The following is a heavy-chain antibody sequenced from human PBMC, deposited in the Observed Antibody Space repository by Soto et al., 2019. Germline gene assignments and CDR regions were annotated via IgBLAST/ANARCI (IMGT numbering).Heavy chain of an antibody. J-gene: IGHJ6*02. CDR1: GFTFSSYE. Sequence: PGGSLRLSCAASGFTFSSYEMNWVRQAPGKGLEWVSYISSSGSTIYYADSVKGRFTISRDNAKNSLYLQMNSLRAEDTAVYYCARDRVRKTGYCSGGSCDYYYGMDVWGQGTKVTVSS. CDR2: ISSSGSTI. CDR3: ARDRVRKTGYCSGGSCDYYYGMDV. V-gene: IGHV3-48*03. D-gene: IGHD2-15*01.